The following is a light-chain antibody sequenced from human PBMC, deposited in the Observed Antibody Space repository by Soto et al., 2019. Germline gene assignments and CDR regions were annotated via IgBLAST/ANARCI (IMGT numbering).Light chain of an antibody. J-gene: IGKJ5*01. V-gene: IGKV3-11*01. CDR2: EAS. CDR3: QQGGNWPLT. Sequence: EIVLTQSPATLSLSPGERATVSCRASQRVSSHLAWYQQKRGQAPRLLIYEASSRASGIPARFSGSGSGTDFTLTISSLEPEDFAVYSCQQGGNWPLTLGQGTRLEIK. CDR1: QRVSSH.